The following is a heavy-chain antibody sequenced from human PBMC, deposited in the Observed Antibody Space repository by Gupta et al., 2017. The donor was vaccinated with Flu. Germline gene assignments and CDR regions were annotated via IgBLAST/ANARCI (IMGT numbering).Heavy chain of an antibody. Sequence: FTENRIHWVRQAHGKGLEWMGRVNPNSGGTNYAQKFQGRVTRTSDTSTSTAFMELARLTADDTGVDYCALPPRHYHGYVDSGGRGTRVTVSS. CDR1: FTENR. CDR2: VNPNSGGT. CDR3: ALPPRHYHGYVDS. V-gene: IGHV1-2*01. D-gene: IGHD1-26*01. J-gene: IGHJ2*01.